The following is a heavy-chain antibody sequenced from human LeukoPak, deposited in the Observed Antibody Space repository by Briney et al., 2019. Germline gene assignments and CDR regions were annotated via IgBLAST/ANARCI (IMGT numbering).Heavy chain of an antibody. Sequence: ASVTVSYTASGYTLTCYYLHWVRQAPGPGREWIGWLNTNSGATNYAQKFQGRVTITRDTSISTAYMELSRLTSDDTAVYYCARDPRNYIDYWGQGTLVTVST. CDR1: GYTLTCYY. V-gene: IGHV1-2*02. CDR2: LNTNSGAT. CDR3: ARDPRNYIDY. J-gene: IGHJ4*02.